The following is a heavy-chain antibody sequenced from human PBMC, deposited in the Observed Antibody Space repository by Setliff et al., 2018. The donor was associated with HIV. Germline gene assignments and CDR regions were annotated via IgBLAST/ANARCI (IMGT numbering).Heavy chain of an antibody. J-gene: IGHJ4*02. CDR3: AKDVDVGLSRYFDY. CDR1: GGSISNSRYY. D-gene: IGHD3-10*02. V-gene: IGHV4-39*02. Sequence: SETLSLTCTVSGGSISNSRYYWSWIRQPPGKGLEWIGSIYYSGSTYYNPSLKSRFTISRDNSKSTVYLQMSSLRVDDTAVYYCAKDVDVGLSRYFDYWGQGTLVTVSS. CDR2: IYYSGST.